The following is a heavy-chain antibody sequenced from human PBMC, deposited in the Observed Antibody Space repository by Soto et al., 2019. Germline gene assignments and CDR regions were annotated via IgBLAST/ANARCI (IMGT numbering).Heavy chain of an antibody. V-gene: IGHV3-53*02. D-gene: IGHD4-17*01. J-gene: IGHJ4*02. CDR2: IYSGGST. CDR1: GFTVSSNY. Sequence: EVQLVETGGGLIQPGGSLRLSCAASGFTVSSNYMSWVRQAPGKGLEWVSVIYSGGSTYYADSVKGRFTISRDNSKNTLYLQMNSLRAEDTAVYYCARGNYYGDYLYYFDYWGQGTLVTVSS. CDR3: ARGNYYGDYLYYFDY.